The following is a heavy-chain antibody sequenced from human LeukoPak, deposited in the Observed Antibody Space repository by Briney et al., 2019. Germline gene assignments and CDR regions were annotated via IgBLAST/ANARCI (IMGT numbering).Heavy chain of an antibody. V-gene: IGHV3-23*01. CDR1: GFTFSSYA. Sequence: GGSLRLSCAASGFTFSSYAMSWVRQAPGKGLEWVSAISGSGGNTYYADSVKGRFTISRDNSKNTLYLQMNSLRAEDTAVYYCAKDGKYCSGGSCYSASWGQGTLVTVSS. J-gene: IGHJ4*02. D-gene: IGHD2-15*01. CDR3: AKDGKYCSGGSCYSAS. CDR2: ISGSGGNT.